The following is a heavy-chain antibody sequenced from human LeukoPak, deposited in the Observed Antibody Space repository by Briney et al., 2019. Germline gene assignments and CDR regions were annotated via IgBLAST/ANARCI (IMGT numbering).Heavy chain of an antibody. CDR3: AREGGVASGNNWFDP. CDR1: GYTFTSYG. CDR2: ISAYNGNT. J-gene: IGHJ5*02. D-gene: IGHD1-26*01. V-gene: IGHV1-18*01. Sequence: ASVKVSCKASGYTFTSYGISWVRQAPGQGLEWMGWISAYNGNTNYAQKLQGRVTMTTVTSTSTAYMELRSLRSDDTAVYYCAREGGVASGNNWFDPWGQGTLVTVSS.